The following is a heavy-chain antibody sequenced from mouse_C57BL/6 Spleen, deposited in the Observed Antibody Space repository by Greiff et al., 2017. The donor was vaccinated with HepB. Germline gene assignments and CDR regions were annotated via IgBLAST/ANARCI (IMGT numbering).Heavy chain of an antibody. V-gene: IGHV1-26*01. Sequence: VQLQQSGPELVKPGASVKISCKASGYTFTDYYMNWVKQSHGKSLEWIGDINPNNGGTSYNQKFKGNATLTVDKSSSTAYMELRSLTSEDSAVYYCARETTVVAPGFAYWGQGTLVTVSA. CDR2: INPNNGGT. CDR1: GYTFTDYY. D-gene: IGHD1-1*01. J-gene: IGHJ3*01. CDR3: ARETTVVAPGFAY.